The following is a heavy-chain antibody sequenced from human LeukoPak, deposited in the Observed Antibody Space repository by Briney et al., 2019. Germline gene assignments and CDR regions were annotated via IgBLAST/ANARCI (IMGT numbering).Heavy chain of an antibody. V-gene: IGHV3-74*01. J-gene: IGHJ4*02. CDR2: INTDGSST. Sequence: PGGSLRLSCAASGFTFSSYWMHWVRQAPGKRLVWVSRINTDGSSTSYADSVKGRFTISRDNAKNTLYLQMNSLRAEDTAVYYCARVPYYYDSSGYFGYWGQGTLVTVSS. D-gene: IGHD3-22*01. CDR1: GFTFSSYW. CDR3: ARVPYYYDSSGYFGY.